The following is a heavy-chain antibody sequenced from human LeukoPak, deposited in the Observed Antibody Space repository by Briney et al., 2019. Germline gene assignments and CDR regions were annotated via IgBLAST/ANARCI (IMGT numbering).Heavy chain of an antibody. CDR2: INHSGTT. J-gene: IGHJ3*02. CDR1: GGSFSDYY. D-gene: IGHD1-26*01. CDR3: ARDRGGVGALTSAFDI. V-gene: IGHV4-34*01. Sequence: SETLSLTCAVYGGSFSDYYWTWIRQAPGKGLEWIGEINHSGTTNYNPSLNGRVTISVDTSKGHFSLKLSSVTAADTALYYCARDRGGVGALTSAFDIWGQGTNVTVSS.